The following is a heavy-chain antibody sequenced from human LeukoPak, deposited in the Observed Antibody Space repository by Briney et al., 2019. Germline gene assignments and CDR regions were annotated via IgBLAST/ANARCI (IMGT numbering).Heavy chain of an antibody. CDR3: ARTKSSGYYNPSQY. CDR1: GGSFSGYY. CDR2: INHSGST. Sequence: SETLSLTCAVYGGSFSGYYWSWIRQPPGKGLEWIGEINHSGSTKYNPSLKSRVTISVDTSKNQFSLKLSSVTAADTAVYYCARTKSSGYYNPSQYWGQGTLVTVSS. D-gene: IGHD3-22*01. J-gene: IGHJ4*02. V-gene: IGHV4-34*01.